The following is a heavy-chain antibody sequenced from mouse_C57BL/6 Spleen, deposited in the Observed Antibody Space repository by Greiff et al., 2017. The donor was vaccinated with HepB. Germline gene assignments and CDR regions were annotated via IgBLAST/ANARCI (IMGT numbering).Heavy chain of an antibody. D-gene: IGHD1-1*01. J-gene: IGHJ2*01. CDR2: LEPSDSET. Sequence: VQLQQPGAELVRPGSSVKLSCTASGYTFTSYWMHWVKQRPIQSLEWIGNLEPSDSETHYNQKFKDKATLTVDKSYSTAYMKLSSLTSEDSAVYYCARSKTPYYGSFDYWGQGTTLTVSS. V-gene: IGHV1-52*01. CDR3: ARSKTPYYGSFDY. CDR1: GYTFTSYW.